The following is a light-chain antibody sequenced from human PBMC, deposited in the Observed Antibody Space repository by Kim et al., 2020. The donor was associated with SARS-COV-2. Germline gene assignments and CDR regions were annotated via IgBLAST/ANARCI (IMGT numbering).Light chain of an antibody. CDR1: QSVLYSSNNKNY. Sequence: DIVMTQSPDSLAVSLGERATINCKSSQSVLYSSNNKNYLAWYQQKPGQPPKLLIYWASTRESGVPDRFSGSGSGTDFTLTISSLQAEDVAVYYCQQYYSTPHFGQGTKLEI. J-gene: IGKJ2*01. V-gene: IGKV4-1*01. CDR3: QQYYSTPH. CDR2: WAS.